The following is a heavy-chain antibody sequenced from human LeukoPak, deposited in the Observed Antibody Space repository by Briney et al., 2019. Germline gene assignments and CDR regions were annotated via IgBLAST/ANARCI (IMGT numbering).Heavy chain of an antibody. CDR3: AREPYGDPIDY. CDR2: IYYSGST. V-gene: IGHV4-30-4*01. D-gene: IGHD4-17*01. Sequence: SQTLSLTCTVSGGSISSGDNSWTWIRQPPGKGLEWIGYIYYSGSTYCNPSLKSRATISVDTSKNQFSLKLNSVTAADTAVYYCAREPYGDPIDYWGQGTLVTVSS. CDR1: GGSISSGDNS. J-gene: IGHJ4*02.